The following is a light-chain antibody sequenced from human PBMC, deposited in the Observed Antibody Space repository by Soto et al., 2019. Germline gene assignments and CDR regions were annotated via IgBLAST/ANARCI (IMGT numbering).Light chain of an antibody. CDR1: TGAVTSGHN. Sequence: QAVVTQEPSLTVSPGGTVTLTCGSSTGAVTSGHNSHWFQQKPGQAPRAVIYSTNNKHSWTPARCSCSLLGGRAALTLSGAQPDEEAEYYCLFVYSGVGLVFGGGTKLTVL. J-gene: IGLJ3*02. V-gene: IGLV7-46*01. CDR2: STN. CDR3: LFVYSGVGLV.